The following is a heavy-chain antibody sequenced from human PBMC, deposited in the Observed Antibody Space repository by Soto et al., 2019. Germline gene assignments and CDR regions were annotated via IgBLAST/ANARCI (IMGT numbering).Heavy chain of an antibody. V-gene: IGHV4-61*03. D-gene: IGHD3-9*01. CDR1: GGSVSSGSYY. CDR2: FYYSGTT. Sequence: SETLSLTCTVSGGSVSSGSYYWSWIRQPPGKGLEWVGDFYYSGTTNYNPSLRSRATISVDTSKNHFSLKVTSVTAADTAVYYCVKLTDYWGLGTLVTVSS. J-gene: IGHJ4*02. CDR3: VKLTDY.